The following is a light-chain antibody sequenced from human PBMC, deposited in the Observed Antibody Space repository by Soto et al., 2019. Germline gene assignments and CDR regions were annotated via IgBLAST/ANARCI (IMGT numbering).Light chain of an antibody. CDR2: VAS. CDR3: QQYNGWPLT. J-gene: IGKJ4*02. Sequence: EIVMTQSPATLSVSPGERATLSCRASQSVSSNLAWYQQKPGQTPKLLIYVASTRATGIPARFSGSRSGTEFTLTISSLQSEDFAVDYCQQYNGWPLTVGGGTKVEFK. V-gene: IGKV3D-15*01. CDR1: QSVSSN.